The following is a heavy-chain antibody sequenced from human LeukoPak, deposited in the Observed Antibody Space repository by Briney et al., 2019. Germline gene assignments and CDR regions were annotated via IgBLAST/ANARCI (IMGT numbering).Heavy chain of an antibody. D-gene: IGHD3-9*01. CDR1: GGSINSSWW. V-gene: IGHV4-4*02. J-gene: IGHJ5*02. Sequence: PSGTLSLTCAVSGGSINSSWWWYGVRQPPGKGLEWIGEIYHSGSTNYNPSLKSRVTISVDKSKNQFSLKLSSVTAADTAVYYSAVKYYDIFCGLALFCPGGQGTVVTVSS. CDR3: AVKYYDIFCGLALFCP. CDR2: IYHSGST.